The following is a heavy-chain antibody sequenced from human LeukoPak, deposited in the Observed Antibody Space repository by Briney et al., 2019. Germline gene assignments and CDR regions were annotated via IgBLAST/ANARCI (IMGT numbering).Heavy chain of an antibody. CDR3: ARDDSWSGYFNY. V-gene: IGHV4-61*02. D-gene: IGHD3-3*01. CDR2: IYTSGST. J-gene: IGHJ4*02. CDR1: GGSISSGSYY. Sequence: PSQTLSLTCTVSGGSISSGSYYWSWIRQPAGKGLEWIGRIYTSGSTNYNPSLKSRVTISVDTSKNQFSLKLSSVTAADTAVYYCARDDSWSGYFNYWGQGTLVTVSS.